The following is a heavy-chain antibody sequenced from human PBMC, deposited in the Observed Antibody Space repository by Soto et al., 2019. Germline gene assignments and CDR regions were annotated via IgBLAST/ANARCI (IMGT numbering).Heavy chain of an antibody. CDR2: INAGNGNT. V-gene: IGHV1-3*01. J-gene: IGHJ4*02. D-gene: IGHD5-18*01. CDR1: GYTCTSYA. Sequence: QVQLVQSGAEVKKPGASVKVSCKASGYTCTSYAMHWVRQAPRQRLEWMGWINAGNGNTKCSQKFQGRVTVTRDTFAGTAYMELSSLRTEDTAVDYCASTWGWDSAMRYWCQGTLVTVSS. CDR3: ASTWGWDSAMRY.